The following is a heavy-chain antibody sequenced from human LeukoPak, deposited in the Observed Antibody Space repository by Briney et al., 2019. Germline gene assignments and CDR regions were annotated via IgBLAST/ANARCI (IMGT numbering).Heavy chain of an antibody. CDR3: ARGTYYYDSSGYYYSDQFNFDY. CDR2: IYYSGST. Sequence: PSETLSLTCIVSGGSVSSGSYYWSWIRQPPGKGLEWIVYIYYSGSTNYNPSLKSRVTISVDTSKNQFSLKLSSVTAADTAVYYCARGTYYYDSSGYYYSDQFNFDYWGQGTLVTVSS. CDR1: GGSVSSGSYY. V-gene: IGHV4-61*01. D-gene: IGHD3-22*01. J-gene: IGHJ4*02.